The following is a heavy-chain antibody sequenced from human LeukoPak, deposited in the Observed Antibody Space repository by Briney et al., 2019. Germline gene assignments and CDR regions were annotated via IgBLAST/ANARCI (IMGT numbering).Heavy chain of an antibody. CDR1: GLSFSSYW. D-gene: IGHD4-17*01. CDR3: ARESVKGAFDI. J-gene: IGHJ3*02. Sequence: GGSLRLSCAASGLSFSSYWIHWGRQAPGKGLVWVSRINSDGSSTSYADSVNGRFTISRDNAKNTLYLQMNSLRAEDTAVYYCARESVKGAFDIWGRGTMVTVSS. V-gene: IGHV3-74*01. CDR2: INSDGSST.